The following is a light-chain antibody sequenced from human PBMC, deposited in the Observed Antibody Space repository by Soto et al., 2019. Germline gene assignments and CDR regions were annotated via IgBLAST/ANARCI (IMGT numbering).Light chain of an antibody. CDR3: QKYDSAPRA. J-gene: IGKJ1*01. V-gene: IGKV1-27*01. CDR2: AAS. CDR1: QGINSY. Sequence: DIQMTQSPSSLSASVGDRVTITCRASQGINSYLAWYQQKPGKVPKLLIYAASVLQSGVPSRFSGSGPRTDFTLTITSLQPDDVATYYCQKYDSAPRAVGQGTKVEIK.